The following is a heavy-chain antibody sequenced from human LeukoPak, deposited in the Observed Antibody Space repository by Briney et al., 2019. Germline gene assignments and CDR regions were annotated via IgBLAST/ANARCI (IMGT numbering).Heavy chain of an antibody. D-gene: IGHD3-10*01. CDR2: IYYSGST. CDR3: ARVNTMVRGVRRAYYFDY. CDR1: GGSISSYY. Sequence: SETLSLTCTVSGGSISSYYWSWIRQPPGKGLEWIGYIYYSGSTNYNPSLKSRVTISVDTSKNQFSLKLSSVTAADTAVYYCARVNTMVRGVRRAYYFDYWGQGTLVTVSS. J-gene: IGHJ4*02. V-gene: IGHV4-59*12.